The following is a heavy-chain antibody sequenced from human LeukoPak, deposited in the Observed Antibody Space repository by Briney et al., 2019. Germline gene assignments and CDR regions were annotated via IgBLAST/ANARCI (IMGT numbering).Heavy chain of an antibody. CDR1: GFTFSSYT. CDR3: ARDNEGNYFDY. J-gene: IGHJ4*02. CDR2: ISSSSSYI. Sequence: GGSLRLSCAVSGFTFSSYTMNWVRQAPGKGLEWVSSISSSSSYIYYADSVKGRFTISRDNAKNSLYLQMNSLRAEDTAVYYCARDNEGNYFDYWGQGTLVTVSS. V-gene: IGHV3-21*01.